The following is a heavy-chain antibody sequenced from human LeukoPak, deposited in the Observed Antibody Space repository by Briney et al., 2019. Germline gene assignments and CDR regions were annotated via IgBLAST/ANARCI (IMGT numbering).Heavy chain of an antibody. V-gene: IGHV3-30*18. CDR3: AKGQRDYYDSSGLDH. CDR1: GFIFGSYG. CDR2: ISYDGINK. J-gene: IGHJ4*02. D-gene: IGHD3-22*01. Sequence: QPGGSLRLSCATSGFIFGSYGMHWVRQAPRKGLEWVAFISYDGINKHYADSVKGRFTISRDNSNDTLYVQMNSLRAEATAVYYCAKGQRDYYDSSGLDHWGQGTLVTVSS.